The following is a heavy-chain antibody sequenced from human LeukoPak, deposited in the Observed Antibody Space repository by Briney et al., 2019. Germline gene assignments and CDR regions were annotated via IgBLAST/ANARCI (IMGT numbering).Heavy chain of an antibody. CDR3: ARGLAHQGADI. D-gene: IGHD3-22*01. Sequence: ASVKVSCKASGCTFTSYGISWVRQAPGQGLEWMGWISGYNDNTNYAQKFQGRVTMTTDTSTTTAYMELRGLRSDDTAVYYCARGLAHQGADIWGQGTMVTVSS. CDR1: GCTFTSYG. CDR2: ISGYNDNT. J-gene: IGHJ3*02. V-gene: IGHV1-18*01.